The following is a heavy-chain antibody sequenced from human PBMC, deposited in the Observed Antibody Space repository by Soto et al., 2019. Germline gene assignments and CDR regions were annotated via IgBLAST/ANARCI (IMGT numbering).Heavy chain of an antibody. D-gene: IGHD6-19*01. Sequence: SQTLSLTCAISGDSVSSTSTAWSWIRQSPSRGLEWLGRTCYRSKWYSDYAVSVKSRITINPDTSKNQLSLQLNSVTPEDTAVYYCARGSYYSGWVWGQGTLVTVSS. CDR2: TCYRSKWYS. J-gene: IGHJ4*02. CDR1: GDSVSSTSTA. CDR3: ARGSYYSGWV. V-gene: IGHV6-1*01.